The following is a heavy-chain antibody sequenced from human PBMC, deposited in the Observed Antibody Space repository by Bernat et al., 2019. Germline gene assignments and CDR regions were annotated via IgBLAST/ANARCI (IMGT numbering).Heavy chain of an antibody. J-gene: IGHJ3*02. CDR3: ARVPHPEIFYYDSSGYRPAFDI. CDR2: ISAYNGNT. D-gene: IGHD3-22*01. Sequence: QVQLVQSGAEVKKPGASVKVSCKASGYTFTSYGISWVRQAPGQGLEWMGWISAYNGNTNYAQKLQGRVTMTTDTTTSTAYMELRSLRSDDTAVYYCARVPHPEIFYYDSSGYRPAFDIWGQGTMVTVSS. V-gene: IGHV1-18*01. CDR1: GYTFTSYG.